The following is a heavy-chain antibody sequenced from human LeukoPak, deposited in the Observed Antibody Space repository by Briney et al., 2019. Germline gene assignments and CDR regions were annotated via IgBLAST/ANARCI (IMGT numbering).Heavy chain of an antibody. CDR2: MYTSGNT. J-gene: IGHJ5*02. V-gene: IGHV4-61*02. Sequence: SQTLSLTCTVSGGSISSGGYYWSWIRQPAGKGLEWIGRMYTSGNTNYNPSLKSRATISVDTSKNQFSLELSSVTAADTAVYSCARGSVRGEFDPWGQGTLVTVSS. D-gene: IGHD3-10*01. CDR1: GGSISSGGYY. CDR3: ARGSVRGEFDP.